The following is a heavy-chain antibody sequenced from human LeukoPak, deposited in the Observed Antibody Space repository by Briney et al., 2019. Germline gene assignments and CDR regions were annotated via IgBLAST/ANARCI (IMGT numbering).Heavy chain of an antibody. Sequence: SETLSLTCTVSGDSITRTTSYWVWIRQPPGKGLEWIGTVYYTGTTYSNPSLKSRVTISVDTSINQLSVKLRSVTAADTAVYYCSRLADYHSGWWTIDYWGQGTPVTVSS. CDR2: VYYTGTT. CDR1: GDSITRTTSY. CDR3: SRLADYHSGWWTIDY. J-gene: IGHJ4*02. D-gene: IGHD6-19*01. V-gene: IGHV4-39*01.